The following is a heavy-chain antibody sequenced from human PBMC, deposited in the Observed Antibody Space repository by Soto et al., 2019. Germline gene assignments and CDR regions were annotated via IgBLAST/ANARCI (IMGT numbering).Heavy chain of an antibody. J-gene: IGHJ6*02. Sequence: GGSLRLSCAASGFTFSSYSMNWVRQAPGKGLEWVSSISSSSSYTNYADSVKGRFTISRDNAKNSLYLQMNSLRAEDTAVYYCARDIVVAHYYYGLDVWGQGTTVTVSS. CDR3: ARDIVVAHYYYGLDV. CDR1: GFTFSSYS. CDR2: ISSSSSYT. D-gene: IGHD2-15*01. V-gene: IGHV3-21*01.